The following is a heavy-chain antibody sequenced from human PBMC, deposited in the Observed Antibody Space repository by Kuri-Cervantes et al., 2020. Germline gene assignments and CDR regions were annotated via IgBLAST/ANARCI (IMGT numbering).Heavy chain of an antibody. D-gene: IGHD3-10*01. CDR3: AKDMGGMVRGVTFDY. CDR2: IWYDGSNK. J-gene: IGHJ4*02. V-gene: IGHV3-33*03. CDR1: GFTFSSYG. Sequence: GESLKISCAASGFTFSSYGMHWVRQAPGKGLEWVAVIWYDGSNKYYADSVKGRFTISRDNAKNSLYLQMNSLRAEDTALYYCAKDMGGMVRGVTFDYWGQGTLVTVSS.